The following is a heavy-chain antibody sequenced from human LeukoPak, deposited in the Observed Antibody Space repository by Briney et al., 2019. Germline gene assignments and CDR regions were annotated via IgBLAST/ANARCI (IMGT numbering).Heavy chain of an antibody. CDR2: IKSKTDGGTT. Sequence: PGGSLRLSCAASGFTFSAYGMHWVRQAPGKGLEWVGRIKSKTDGGTTDYAAPVKGRFTISRDDSKNTLYLQMNSLKTEDTAVYYCTTDLDANYYYDSSAPTDYWGQGTLVTVSS. D-gene: IGHD3-22*01. CDR1: GFTFSAYG. J-gene: IGHJ4*02. V-gene: IGHV3-15*01. CDR3: TTDLDANYYYDSSAPTDY.